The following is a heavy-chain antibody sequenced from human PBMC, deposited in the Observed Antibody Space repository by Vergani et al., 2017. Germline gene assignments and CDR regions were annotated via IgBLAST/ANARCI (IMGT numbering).Heavy chain of an antibody. J-gene: IGHJ5*02. Sequence: QVQLQESGPGLAKPSETLSLTCTVSGGSISSYYWSWIRQPPGKGLEWIGYIYYSGSTNYNPSFKSRVTISVDTSKNQFSLKLSSVTAADTAVYYCARSQVYCSSPSGLGWFDPWGQGTLVTVSS. CDR2: IYYSGST. CDR1: GGSISSYY. V-gene: IGHV4-59*01. CDR3: ARSQVYCSSPSGLGWFDP. D-gene: IGHD2-2*01.